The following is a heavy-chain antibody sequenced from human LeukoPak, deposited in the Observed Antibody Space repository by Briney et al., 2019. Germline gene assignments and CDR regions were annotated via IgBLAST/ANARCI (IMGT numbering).Heavy chain of an antibody. CDR1: GYTFTN. Sequence: ASVKVSCKASGYTFTNFNWVRQAPGQGLEWMGWVTPTTGNTGYAQKFQGRVTITRDTSIGTTYLELSSLRSEDTAMYYCARGETQCMDYWGQGTLVTVSS. V-gene: IGHV1-8*03. J-gene: IGHJ4*02. D-gene: IGHD2-8*01. CDR2: VTPTTGNT. CDR3: ARGETQCMDY.